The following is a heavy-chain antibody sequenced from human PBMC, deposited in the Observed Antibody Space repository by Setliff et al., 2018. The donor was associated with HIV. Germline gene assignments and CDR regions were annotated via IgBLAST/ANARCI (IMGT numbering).Heavy chain of an antibody. CDR3: ASRAVALDY. J-gene: IGHJ4*02. CDR2: ISSSSSTI. D-gene: IGHD6-19*01. V-gene: IGHV3-48*01. CDR1: GFTFSSYS. Sequence: GESLKISCAASGFTFSSYSMNWVRQAPGKGLEWVSYISSSSSTIYYADSVKGRFTISRDNAKNSLYLQMNSLRAEDTAVYYCASRAVALDYWGQGTLVTVSS.